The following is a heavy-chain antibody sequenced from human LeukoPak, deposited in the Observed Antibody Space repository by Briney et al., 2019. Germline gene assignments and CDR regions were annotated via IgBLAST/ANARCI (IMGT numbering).Heavy chain of an antibody. CDR2: ISAYNGNT. D-gene: IGHD3-10*01. V-gene: IGHV1-18*01. Sequence: ASVKVSCKASGYTFTSYGISWVRQAPGQGLEWMGWISAYNGNTNYAQKLQGRVTMTTDTSTSTAYLELRSLRSDDTAVYYCARLDRFGESGWFDPWGQETLVTVSS. J-gene: IGHJ5*02. CDR1: GYTFTSYG. CDR3: ARLDRFGESGWFDP.